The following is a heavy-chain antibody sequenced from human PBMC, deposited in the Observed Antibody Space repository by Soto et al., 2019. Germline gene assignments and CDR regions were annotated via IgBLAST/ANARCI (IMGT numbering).Heavy chain of an antibody. J-gene: IGHJ3*02. V-gene: IGHV3-23*01. D-gene: IGHD3-22*01. CDR1: GFTFSSYA. Sequence: GGSLRLSCAASGFTFSSYAMSWVRQAPGKGLEWVSAISGSGGSTYYADSVKGRFTISRDNSKNTLYLQMNSLRAEDTAVYYCAKVGSGYYYDSSGYWDDAFDIWGQGTMVTVSS. CDR3: AKVGSGYYYDSSGYWDDAFDI. CDR2: ISGSGGST.